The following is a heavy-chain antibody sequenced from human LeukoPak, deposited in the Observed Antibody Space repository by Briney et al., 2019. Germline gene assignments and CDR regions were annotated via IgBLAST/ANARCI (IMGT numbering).Heavy chain of an antibody. CDR2: IITIFGTA. D-gene: IGHD3-22*01. J-gene: IGHJ6*02. CDR1: GGTFSSYA. V-gene: IGHV1-69*13. CDR3: ARVPYYYDSSGYYYYYYGMDV. Sequence: SVKVSCKASGGTFSSYAISWVRRAPGQGLEWMGGIITIFGTANYAQKFQGRVTIAADESTSTAYMELSSLRSEDTAVYYCARVPYYYDSSGYYYYYYGMDVWGQGTTVTVSS.